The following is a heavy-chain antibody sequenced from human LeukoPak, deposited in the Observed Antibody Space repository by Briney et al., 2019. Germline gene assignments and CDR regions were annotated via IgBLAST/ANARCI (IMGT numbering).Heavy chain of an antibody. CDR1: GFTFSSYA. D-gene: IGHD3-22*01. Sequence: GGSLRLSCAASGFTFSSYAMHWVRQAPGKGLEWVAVISYDGSNKYYADSVKGRFTISRDNSKNTLYLQMNSLRAEDTAVYYCARGDGMIVVVITTVYWGQGTLVTASS. CDR3: ARGDGMIVVVITTVY. J-gene: IGHJ4*02. CDR2: ISYDGSNK. V-gene: IGHV3-30-3*01.